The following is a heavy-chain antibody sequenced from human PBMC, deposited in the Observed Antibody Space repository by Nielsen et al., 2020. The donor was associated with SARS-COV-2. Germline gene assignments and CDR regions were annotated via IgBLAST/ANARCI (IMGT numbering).Heavy chain of an antibody. CDR1: GYTFTSYA. J-gene: IGHJ5*02. Sequence: ASVKVSCKASGYTFTSYAMHWVRQAPGQGLEWMGRINPNSGGTNYAQKFQGRVTMTRDTSISTAYMELSRLRSDDTAVYYCARAARLRGGTWFDPWGQGTLVTVSS. D-gene: IGHD5-12*01. V-gene: IGHV1-2*06. CDR3: ARAARLRGGTWFDP. CDR2: INPNSGGT.